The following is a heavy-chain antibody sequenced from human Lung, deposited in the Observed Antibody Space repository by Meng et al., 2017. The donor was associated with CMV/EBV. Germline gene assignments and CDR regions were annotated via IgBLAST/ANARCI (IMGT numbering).Heavy chain of an antibody. CDR3: ASDSYHFLGYCTPTNCQGSVQFDY. Sequence: SXXVSXXASGYSXSSYGVNWVRQAPGQGLEWLGWISAYNGNTNYAQKFEGRVTMTTDTSTSTAYMELSSLSSEDTALYYCASDSYHFLGYCTPTNCQGSVQFDYWXQGXLVTVSS. CDR2: ISAYNGNT. J-gene: IGHJ4*02. CDR1: GYSXSSYG. D-gene: IGHD2-2*01. V-gene: IGHV1-18*01.